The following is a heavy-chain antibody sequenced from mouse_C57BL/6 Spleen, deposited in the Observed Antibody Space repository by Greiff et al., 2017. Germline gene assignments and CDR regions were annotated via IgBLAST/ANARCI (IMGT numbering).Heavy chain of an antibody. CDR2: INPNNGGT. Sequence: EVQLQQSGPELVKPGASVKISCKASGYTFTDYYMNWVKQSHGKSLEWIGDINPNNGGTSYNQKFKGKATLTVDKSSSTAYMELRSLTSEDSAVYYCARLPSYYGSSTGAMDYWGQGTSVTVSS. V-gene: IGHV1-26*01. D-gene: IGHD1-1*01. CDR1: GYTFTDYY. J-gene: IGHJ4*01. CDR3: ARLPSYYGSSTGAMDY.